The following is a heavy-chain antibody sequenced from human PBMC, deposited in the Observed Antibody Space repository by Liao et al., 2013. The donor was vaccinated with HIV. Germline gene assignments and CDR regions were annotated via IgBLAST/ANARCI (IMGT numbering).Heavy chain of an antibody. CDR1: GGSVSSHY. Sequence: QAQLQESGPRLVRPSETLSLTCTVSGGSVSSHYWSWIRQPAGKGLQWIGRMHTSGITNYNPSLRSRVTMSLDKSKNQFYLKVTSLTAADTAIYYCATDQGLERQHGQYDSWGHGALVTVSS. CDR3: ATDQGLERQHGQYDS. CDR2: MHTSGIT. J-gene: IGHJ5*01. V-gene: IGHV4-4*07. D-gene: IGHD1-1*01.